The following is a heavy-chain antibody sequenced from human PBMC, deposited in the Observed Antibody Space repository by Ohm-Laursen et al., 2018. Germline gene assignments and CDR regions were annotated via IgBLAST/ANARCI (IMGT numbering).Heavy chain of an antibody. Sequence: GTLSLTCTVSGASISTYYWHWIRQPPGKVLEWIGSIYYSGTTTYNPSLRSRVTISVDTSRNQFSLKLSSVTAADTAMYYCAREGRSNSEGYWGQGTLVTVSS. V-gene: IGHV4-59*12. CDR2: IYYSGTT. CDR3: AREGRSNSEGY. CDR1: GASISTYY. D-gene: IGHD1-26*01. J-gene: IGHJ4*02.